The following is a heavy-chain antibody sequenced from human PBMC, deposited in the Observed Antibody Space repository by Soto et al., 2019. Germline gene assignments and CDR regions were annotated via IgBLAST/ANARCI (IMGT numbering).Heavy chain of an antibody. CDR2: ISGSGDST. V-gene: IGHV3-23*01. CDR1: GFTFSSYA. Sequence: PGGSLRLSCAGSGFTFSSYAMSWVRQAPGKGLEWVSGISGSGDSTHYADSVKGRFTISRDNSKNTVHLQLDSLRAEDTAVYFCAKLGFVLMELYYFHQWGHGTLVTVSS. D-gene: IGHD2-8*01. J-gene: IGHJ4*01. CDR3: AKLGFVLMELYYFHQ.